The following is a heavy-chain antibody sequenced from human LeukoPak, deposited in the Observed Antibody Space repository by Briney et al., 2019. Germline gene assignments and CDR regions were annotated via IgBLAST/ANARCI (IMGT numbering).Heavy chain of an antibody. J-gene: IGHJ3*02. CDR3: AKDPYSSGWYTYAFDI. Sequence: GGSLRLSCAASGFIVSNTYMSWVRQAPGKGLEWVSLIYSGGNTYYADSVKGRFTISKDNSKNTLYLQMNNLGAEDTAVYYCAKDPYSSGWYTYAFDIWGQGTMVTVSS. CDR1: GFIVSNTY. CDR2: IYSGGNT. V-gene: IGHV3-53*01. D-gene: IGHD6-19*01.